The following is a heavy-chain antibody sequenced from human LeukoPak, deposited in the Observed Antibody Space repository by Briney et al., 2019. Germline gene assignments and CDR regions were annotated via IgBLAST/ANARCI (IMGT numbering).Heavy chain of an antibody. D-gene: IGHD1-26*01. CDR2: FSAGGQA. CDR3: ATIVGAPVY. Sequence: GGSLTLSCAASGFIISNNYVSWVRQAPGRGLEWVSIFSAGGQAFYAESVKGRFSISRDRSRNTLNLQMSGLRVEDSALYYCATIVGAPVYWGQGTLVTVSS. J-gene: IGHJ1*01. V-gene: IGHV3-66*01. CDR1: GFIISNNY.